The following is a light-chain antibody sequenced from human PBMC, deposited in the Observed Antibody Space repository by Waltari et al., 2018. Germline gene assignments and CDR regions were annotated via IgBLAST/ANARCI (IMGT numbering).Light chain of an antibody. V-gene: IGKV1-5*03. Sequence: DIQMTQSPSTLAASVGDRITITCRASQKINNWLAWYQQKPGKAPKLLIQKASTLERGVPSRFSGSGSGTEFTLTVSSLQPDDSATYFCQQYNSESYTFGQ. CDR1: QKINNW. CDR3: QQYNSESYT. J-gene: IGKJ2*01. CDR2: KAS.